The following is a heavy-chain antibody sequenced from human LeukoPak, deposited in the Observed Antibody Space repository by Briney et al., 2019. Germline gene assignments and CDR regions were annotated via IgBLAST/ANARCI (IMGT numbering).Heavy chain of an antibody. CDR2: ITASSTTI. V-gene: IGHV3-21*01. Sequence: SGGSLRLSCAASGFTFSSYTMNWVRQAPGKGLEWVSSITASSTTIYYADSVKGRFTISRDNAKNFLYLQMNSLKAEDTAVYYCARTYYDILTGYNPYFDYWGQGILVTVSS. CDR1: GFTFSSYT. J-gene: IGHJ4*02. CDR3: ARTYYDILTGYNPYFDY. D-gene: IGHD3-9*01.